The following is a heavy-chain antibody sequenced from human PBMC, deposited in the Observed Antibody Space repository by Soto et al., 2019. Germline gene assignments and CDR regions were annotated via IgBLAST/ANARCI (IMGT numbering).Heavy chain of an antibody. CDR3: ARATYDSGHYPFDY. CDR2: IDWTDDK. D-gene: IGHD3-10*01. CDR1: GFSLSTSTMS. Sequence: ASGPTLVNPTQTLTLTCTFSGFSLSTSTMSVSWIRQPPGKALEWLALIDWTDDKSYSTSLKTRLTISKDTSKNQVVLTMTNMDPGDTGTYYCARATYDSGHYPFDYWGQGTLVTVSS. V-gene: IGHV2-70*01. J-gene: IGHJ4*02.